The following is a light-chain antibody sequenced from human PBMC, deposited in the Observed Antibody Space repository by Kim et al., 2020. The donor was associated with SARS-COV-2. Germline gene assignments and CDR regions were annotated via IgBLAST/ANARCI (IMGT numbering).Light chain of an antibody. J-gene: IGLJ3*02. CDR2: VDSGGSH. V-gene: IGLV4-69*01. Sequence: QLVLTQSPSASASLGASVNLACTLSSGHSSNSITWHQQQAEKGPRFLMRVDSGGSHYKGDGIPDRFSGSSSGAERYLTISNLQSEDEADYYCQTWGSGIRLFGGGTKLTVL. CDR3: QTWGSGIRL. CDR1: SGHSSNS.